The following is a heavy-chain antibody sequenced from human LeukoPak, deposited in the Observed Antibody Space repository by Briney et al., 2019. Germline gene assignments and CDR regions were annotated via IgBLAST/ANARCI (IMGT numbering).Heavy chain of an antibody. CDR1: GFTYSTYS. Sequence: GGSLRLSCAASGFTYSTYSMNWVRQALGKGLEWVSYISRSSSTIYYADSVKGRFTISRDNSKNTLYLQMNSLRAEDTAVYYCAREGAPPGAYYYYGMDVWGQGTTVTVSS. D-gene: IGHD4/OR15-4a*01. CDR2: ISRSSSTI. CDR3: AREGAPPGAYYYYGMDV. J-gene: IGHJ6*02. V-gene: IGHV3-48*01.